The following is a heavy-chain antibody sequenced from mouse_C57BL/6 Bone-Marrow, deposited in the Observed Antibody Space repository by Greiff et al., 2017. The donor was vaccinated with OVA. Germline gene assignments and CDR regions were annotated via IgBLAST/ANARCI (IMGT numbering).Heavy chain of an antibody. CDR2: INPSSGYT. CDR3: ACMYYYGSGMDY. CDR1: GYTFTSYW. D-gene: IGHD1-1*01. V-gene: IGHV1-7*01. J-gene: IGHJ2*01. Sequence: VQLQQSGADLAKPGASVKLSCKASGYTFTSYWMHWVKQRPGQGLEWIGDINPSSGYTNYNQKFKDKATLTADKSSSTAYMKMSSLTYEDTAVYYCACMYYYGSGMDYWGQGTTLTVSS.